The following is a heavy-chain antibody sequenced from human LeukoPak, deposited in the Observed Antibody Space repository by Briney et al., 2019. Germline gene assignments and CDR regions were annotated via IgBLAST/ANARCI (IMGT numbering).Heavy chain of an antibody. CDR2: IYYSGTT. J-gene: IGHJ6*03. CDR3: ARYYYSFFYMDV. CDR1: GGSVSSGSYC. Sequence: SETLSLTCTVSGGSVSSGSYCWSWIRQPPGKGLGWIGNIYYSGTTNYNPSLKSRVTISVDTSKNQFSLKLSSVTAADTAVYYCARYYYSFFYMDVWGKGTTLTVSS. V-gene: IGHV4-61*01.